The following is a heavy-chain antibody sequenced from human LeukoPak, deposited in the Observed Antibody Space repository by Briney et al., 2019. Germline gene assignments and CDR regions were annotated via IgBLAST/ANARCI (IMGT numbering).Heavy chain of an antibody. Sequence: GGSLRLSCAASGFTFSSYAMHWVRQAPGKGVEGGAVISYDGSNKYYADSVKGRFTISRDNSKNTLYLQMNSLRAEDTAVYYCAKERSSSSLPDAFDIWGQGTMVTVSS. D-gene: IGHD6-6*01. V-gene: IGHV3-30*04. CDR2: ISYDGSNK. CDR1: GFTFSSYA. CDR3: AKERSSSSLPDAFDI. J-gene: IGHJ3*02.